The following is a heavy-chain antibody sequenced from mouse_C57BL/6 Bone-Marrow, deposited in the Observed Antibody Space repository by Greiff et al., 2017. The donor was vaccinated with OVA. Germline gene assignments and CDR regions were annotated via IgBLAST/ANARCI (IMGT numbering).Heavy chain of an antibody. CDR1: GFTFSSYG. CDR2: ISSGGSYI. J-gene: IGHJ4*01. V-gene: IGHV5-6*01. CDR3: ARPRGAMDY. Sequence: EVKLMESGGDLVKPGGSLKLSCAASGFTFSSYGMSWVRQTPDKRLEWVATISSGGSYIYYPDSVQGRFTISRDNAKNTLYLQMSSLKSEDTAMYYCARPRGAMDYWGQGTSVTVSS.